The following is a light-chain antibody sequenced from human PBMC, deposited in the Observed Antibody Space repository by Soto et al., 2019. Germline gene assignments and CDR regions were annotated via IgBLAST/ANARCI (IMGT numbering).Light chain of an antibody. CDR1: QSITHW. CDR3: QHYNSYSEA. CDR2: DAS. Sequence: DIQMTQSPSTRSGSLGDRVIITGRASQSITHWLAWYQQKPGKAPKLLVYDASSLETGVPSRFSGSGSGTEFTLTISSLEPDDFATYYCQHYNSYSEAFGQGTKVDIK. V-gene: IGKV1-5*01. J-gene: IGKJ1*01.